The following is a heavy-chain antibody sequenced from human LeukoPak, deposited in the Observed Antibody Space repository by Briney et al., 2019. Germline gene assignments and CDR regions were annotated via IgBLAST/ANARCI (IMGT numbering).Heavy chain of an antibody. Sequence: SETLSLTCTLSGGALTTNTFYWGWIRQPPRKGLEWIGTVYYTGITHYNPSLKSRITISVDTSKNHFSLNLTSVTAADTAVYFCARHGILTDHSIRYWGQGLLVTVSS. V-gene: IGHV4-39*01. CDR1: GGALTTNTFY. CDR3: ARHGILTDHSIRY. CDR2: VYYTGIT. J-gene: IGHJ4*02. D-gene: IGHD3-9*01.